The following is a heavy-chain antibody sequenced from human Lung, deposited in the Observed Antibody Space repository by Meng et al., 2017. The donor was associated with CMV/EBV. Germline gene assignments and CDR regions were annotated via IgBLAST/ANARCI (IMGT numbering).Heavy chain of an antibody. Sequence: LSLTXAASGFTFSRYEMSWVRQTPEKALEWIAYIKNTGDTIYYADSVKGRFIISRDNAKNSLYLQMNSLKAEDTAVYYCARGSGSNWAECFQFWGQGTLVTVSS. D-gene: IGHD1-26*01. V-gene: IGHV3-48*03. CDR1: GFTFSRYE. CDR2: IKNTGDTI. CDR3: ARGSGSNWAECFQF. J-gene: IGHJ1*01.